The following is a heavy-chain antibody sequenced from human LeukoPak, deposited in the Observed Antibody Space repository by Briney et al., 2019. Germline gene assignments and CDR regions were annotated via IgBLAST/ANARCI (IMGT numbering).Heavy chain of an antibody. J-gene: IGHJ4*02. Sequence: GRSLRLSCAASGFTFSSYGMHWVRQAPAKGLEWVAVIWYDGSNKYYADSVKGRFTISRDNSKNTLYLQMNSLRAEDTAVYHCARDRRIAVAEPSFFDYWGQGTLVTVSS. V-gene: IGHV3-33*01. CDR2: IWYDGSNK. CDR1: GFTFSSYG. D-gene: IGHD6-19*01. CDR3: ARDRRIAVAEPSFFDY.